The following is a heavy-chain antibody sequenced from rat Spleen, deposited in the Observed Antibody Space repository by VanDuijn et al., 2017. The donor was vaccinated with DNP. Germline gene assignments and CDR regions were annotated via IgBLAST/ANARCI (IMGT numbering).Heavy chain of an antibody. Sequence: EVQLVESGGGLVQPGRSLKLSCAASGFSFSDYNMAWVRQAPKKGLEWVATITYDGSRTYYRDSVKGRFTISRDKAKSTLYLQMDSLRSEDTATYYCTRHMDTGPYYAMDVWGQGISVTVSS. V-gene: IGHV5S10*01. CDR2: ITYDGSRT. D-gene: IGHD4-1*01. CDR3: TRHMDTGPYYAMDV. CDR1: GFSFSDYN. J-gene: IGHJ4*01.